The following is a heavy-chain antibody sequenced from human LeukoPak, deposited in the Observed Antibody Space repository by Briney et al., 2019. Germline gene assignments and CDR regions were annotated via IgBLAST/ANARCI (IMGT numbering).Heavy chain of an antibody. D-gene: IGHD3-10*01. Sequence: GGSLRLSCTASGFTFSTYSMTWARQAPGKGPEWVSAISGSGGDTYYADSVKGRFTIYRDNSKNTLYLQMNGLRAEDTAIYYCAKDLGGEGGSGFPGQWGQGTLVTVSS. CDR2: ISGSGGDT. CDR3: AKDLGGEGGSGFPGQ. J-gene: IGHJ4*02. CDR1: GFTFSTYS. V-gene: IGHV3-23*01.